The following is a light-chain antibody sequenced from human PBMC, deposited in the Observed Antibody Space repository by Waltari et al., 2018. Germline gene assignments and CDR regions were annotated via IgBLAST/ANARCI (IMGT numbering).Light chain of an antibody. CDR1: QIISTSY. Sequence: ELVLTQSPGTLSLAPGERASLPCSASQIISTSYLAWYQQKPGQAPRLLIYDASRRATGIPDRFSGSGSGTDFTLTISRLEPEDFAVYYCQKYGSTPRPFGGGTKVEIK. V-gene: IGKV3-20*01. CDR2: DAS. J-gene: IGKJ4*01. CDR3: QKYGSTPRP.